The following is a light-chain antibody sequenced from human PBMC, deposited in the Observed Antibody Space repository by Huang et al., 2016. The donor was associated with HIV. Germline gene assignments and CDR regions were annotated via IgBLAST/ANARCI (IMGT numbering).Light chain of an antibody. CDR3: QQRSKWPLT. CDR2: DVS. V-gene: IGKV3-11*01. J-gene: IGKJ4*01. Sequence: EIVLTQSPVTLSLSPGDRATLSFRSSQSIGTYLAWYQQKSGQAPQLLIYDVSNRAAGVPARFSASGSETDFTLTIASLDPDYFAIYHCQQRSKWPLTFGGGTKVEMK. CDR1: QSIGTY.